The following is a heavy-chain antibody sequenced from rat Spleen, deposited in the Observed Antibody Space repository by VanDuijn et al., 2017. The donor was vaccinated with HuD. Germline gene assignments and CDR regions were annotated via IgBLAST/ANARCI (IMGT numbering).Heavy chain of an antibody. J-gene: IGHJ3*01. D-gene: IGHD4-3*01. Sequence: EVQLVESGGGLVQPGRSLKLSCITSGFTFNYYWMTWISQAPGKGLALVASISYDATAPYYRDSVKGRFPISRDNAKTTLYLQMDSLRSEDTATYFCARLGGLRNWFAYWGQGTLVTVSS. V-gene: IGHV5-31*01. CDR2: ISYDATAP. CDR1: GFTFNYYW. CDR3: ARLGGLRNWFAY.